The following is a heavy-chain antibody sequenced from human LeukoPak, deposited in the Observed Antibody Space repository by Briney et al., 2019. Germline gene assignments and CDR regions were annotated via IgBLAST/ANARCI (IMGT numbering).Heavy chain of an antibody. CDR2: ISNDGSNK. CDR3: AKDNYYDSSGQLDY. CDR1: GITFNSYG. D-gene: IGHD3-22*01. Sequence: SGGSLRLSCAASGITFNSYGMHWVRQAPGKGLEWVAVISNDGSNKYYADSVKGRFTISRDNSKNTLYLQMNSLRAEDTAVYYCAKDNYYDSSGQLDYWGQGTLVTVSS. V-gene: IGHV3-30*18. J-gene: IGHJ4*02.